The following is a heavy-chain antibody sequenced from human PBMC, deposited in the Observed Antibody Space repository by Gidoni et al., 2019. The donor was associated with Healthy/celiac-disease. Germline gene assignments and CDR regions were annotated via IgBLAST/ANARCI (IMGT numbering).Heavy chain of an antibody. CDR3: ARDPFYGDRPSIIDY. D-gene: IGHD4-17*01. CDR1: GFTFSSYG. J-gene: IGHJ4*02. CDR2: IWYDGSNK. V-gene: IGHV3-33*01. Sequence: QVQLVASGGGVVQPVRSLRLSCAASGFTFSSYGMHWVRQAPGKGLEWVAVIWYDGSNKYYADSVKGRFTISRDNSKNTLYLQMNSLRAEDTAVYYCARDPFYGDRPSIIDYWGQGTLVTVSS.